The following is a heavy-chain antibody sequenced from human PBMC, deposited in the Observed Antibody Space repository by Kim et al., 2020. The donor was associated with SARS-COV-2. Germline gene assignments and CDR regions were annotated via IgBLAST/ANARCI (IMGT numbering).Heavy chain of an antibody. CDR2: ISGSGGST. D-gene: IGHD3-10*01. J-gene: IGHJ3*02. Sequence: GGSLRLSCAASGFTFSSYAMSWVRQAPGKGLEWVSAISGSGGSTYYADSVKGRFTISRDNSKNTLYLQMNSLRAEDTAVYYCAKDRRIWFGELFGAFDIWGQGTMVTVSS. CDR3: AKDRRIWFGELFGAFDI. CDR1: GFTFSSYA. V-gene: IGHV3-23*01.